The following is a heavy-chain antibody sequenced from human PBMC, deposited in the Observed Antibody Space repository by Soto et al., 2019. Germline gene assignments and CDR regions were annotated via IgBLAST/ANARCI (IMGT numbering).Heavy chain of an antibody. D-gene: IGHD3-16*01. CDR3: VGESFYALED. CDR2: TRKRSDSFTT. CDR1: GFTLSDHH. J-gene: IGHJ1*01. Sequence: EVQLVESGGGWVQPGGSLRLSCAASGFTLSDHHINWVRQAPWKGLEWLGRTRKRSDSFTTEYAASVKGRFTISRDGSWTLVFLQMNSLKTDDTAVYYCVGESFYALEDWGHGTLANVAS. V-gene: IGHV3-72*01.